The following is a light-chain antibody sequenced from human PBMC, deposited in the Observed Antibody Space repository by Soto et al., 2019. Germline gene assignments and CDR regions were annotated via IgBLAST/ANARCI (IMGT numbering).Light chain of an antibody. CDR2: DAY. CDR1: QSFRGL. J-gene: IGKJ5*01. Sequence: EVVLTQSPVTLALSPGERATLSCRASQSFRGLLAWYQQKPGQAPRLLIYDAYNRATGIPPRFSGSGSGHDFTLTISSLEPEDSAVYYCQQRHMWPITFGQGTRLEIK. V-gene: IGKV3-11*01. CDR3: QQRHMWPIT.